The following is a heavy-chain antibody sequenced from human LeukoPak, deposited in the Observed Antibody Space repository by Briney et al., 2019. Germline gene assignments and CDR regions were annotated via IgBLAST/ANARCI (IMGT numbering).Heavy chain of an antibody. D-gene: IGHD2-2*01. CDR3: ARHVSSSRVAYDV. CDR2: RNPADSDT. V-gene: IGHV5-51*01. Sequence: GESLKISCKGSGYTFTTYWIGWVRQMPGKGLEWIGLRNPADSDTRYSPSFQGQVTISVDRSISTAYLEWSSLKASDTAMYYCARHVSSSRVAYDVWGQGTMVTVSS. J-gene: IGHJ3*01. CDR1: GYTFTTYW.